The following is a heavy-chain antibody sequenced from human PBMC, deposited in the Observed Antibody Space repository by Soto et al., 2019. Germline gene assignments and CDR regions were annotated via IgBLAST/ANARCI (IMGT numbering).Heavy chain of an antibody. CDR3: ARARIGAAGTKYYFDY. CDR2: ISSTGATI. Sequence: EVQLVESGGGLDQPGGSLRLSCAASGFTFTSYAVHWVRQAPGKGLEFVASISSTGATIYYGDSVNGRVTISRDNSKSTVYLQMGSLKAEDTAVYYCARARIGAAGTKYYFDYWGRGTLVTVSS. D-gene: IGHD6-13*01. J-gene: IGHJ4*02. V-gene: IGHV3-64*07. CDR1: GFTFTSYA.